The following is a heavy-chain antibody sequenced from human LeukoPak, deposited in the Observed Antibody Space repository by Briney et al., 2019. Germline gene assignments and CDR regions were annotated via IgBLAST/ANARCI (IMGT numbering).Heavy chain of an antibody. Sequence: GGSLRLSCAASGFTFSTYWMHWVRQAPGKGLVWVSRINSDGSSSNYADSVKGRFTIFRDNAKSTLYLQMNSLTAEDTAVYYCARVRGRGQQQLVQIGAFDIWGQGTMVTVS. V-gene: IGHV3-74*01. CDR3: ARVRGRGQQQLVQIGAFDI. CDR2: INSDGSSS. J-gene: IGHJ3*02. CDR1: GFTFSTYW. D-gene: IGHD6-13*01.